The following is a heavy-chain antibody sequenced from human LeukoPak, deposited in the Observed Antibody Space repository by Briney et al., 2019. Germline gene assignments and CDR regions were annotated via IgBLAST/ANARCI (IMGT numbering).Heavy chain of an antibody. D-gene: IGHD3-9*01. V-gene: IGHV1-18*04. CDR1: GYTFTSYG. Sequence: GASVKVSCKASGYTFTSYGISWVRQAPGQGLEWMGWISAYNGNTNYAQKLQGRVTMTTDTSTSTAYMELRSLRSDDTAVYYCARERDYDILTGYYGYHYGMDVWGKGTTVTVSS. CDR3: ARERDYDILTGYYGYHYGMDV. J-gene: IGHJ6*04. CDR2: ISAYNGNT.